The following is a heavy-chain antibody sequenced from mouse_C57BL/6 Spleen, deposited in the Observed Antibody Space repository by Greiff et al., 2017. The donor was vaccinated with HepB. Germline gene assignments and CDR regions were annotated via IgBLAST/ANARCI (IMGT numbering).Heavy chain of an antibody. D-gene: IGHD2-1*01. J-gene: IGHJ3*01. V-gene: IGHV6-3*01. CDR3: TGYGNYPFAY. CDR2: IRLKSDNYAT. Sequence: EVQGVESGGGLVQPGGSMKLSCVASGFTFSNYWMNWVRQSPEKGLEWVAQIRLKSDNYATHYAESVKGRFTISRDDSKSSVYLQMNNLRAEDTGIYYCTGYGNYPFAYWGQGTLVTVSA. CDR1: GFTFSNYW.